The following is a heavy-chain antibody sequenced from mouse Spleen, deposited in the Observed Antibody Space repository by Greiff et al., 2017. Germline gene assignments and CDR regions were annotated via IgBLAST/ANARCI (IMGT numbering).Heavy chain of an antibody. D-gene: IGHD1-1*01. Sequence: EVQLQQSGPELVKPGDSVKISCKASGYSFTGYFMNWVMQSHGKSLEWIGRINPYNGDTFYNQKFKGKATLTVDKSSSTAHMELRSLTSEDSAVYYCARDYCSSLRAMDYWGQGTSVTVSS. CDR2: INPYNGDT. J-gene: IGHJ4*01. CDR1: GYSFTGYF. CDR3: ARDYCSSLRAMDY. V-gene: IGHV1-20*01.